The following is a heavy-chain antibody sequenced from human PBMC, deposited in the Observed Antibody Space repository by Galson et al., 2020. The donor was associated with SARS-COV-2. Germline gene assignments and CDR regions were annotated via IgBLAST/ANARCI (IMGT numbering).Heavy chain of an antibody. CDR1: GFTFSSYA. Sequence: GESLKISCAASGFTFSSYAMSWVRQAPGKGLEWVSGISGTGGSTDYADSVKGRFTISRDKSKNTLYLQMNGLRAEDTAVYYCAKAPLYCSSISCYYYYYYMDVWGKGTTVTVSS. V-gene: IGHV3-23*01. CDR3: AKAPLYCSSISCYYYYYYMDV. D-gene: IGHD2-2*01. J-gene: IGHJ6*03. CDR2: ISGTGGST.